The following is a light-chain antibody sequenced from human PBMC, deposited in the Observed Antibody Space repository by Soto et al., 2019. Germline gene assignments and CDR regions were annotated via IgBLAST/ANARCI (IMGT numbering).Light chain of an antibody. V-gene: IGLV2-14*01. Sequence: QSVLTQPASVSGSPGQSITFSCTGTSSDVGGYNYVSWYQQHPGEAPKLLIYDVSHRPSGVSNRFSGSKSGNTASLTISGLQAEDEADYYCSSYAGSSTPVLFGGGTKVTVL. CDR2: DVS. J-gene: IGLJ2*01. CDR1: SSDVGGYNY. CDR3: SSYAGSSTPVL.